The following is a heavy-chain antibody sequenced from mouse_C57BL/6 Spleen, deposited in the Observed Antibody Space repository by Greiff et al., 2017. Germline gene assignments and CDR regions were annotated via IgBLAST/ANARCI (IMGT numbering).Heavy chain of an antibody. V-gene: IGHV1-69*01. J-gene: IGHJ1*03. Sequence: QVQLQQSGAELVMPGASVKLSCKASGYTFTSYWMHWVKQRPGQGLEWIGEIDPSDSYTNYNQKFKGKSTLTVDKSSSTAYMQLSSLTSEDSAVYYCARRGGNYWYFDVWGTGTTVTVSS. D-gene: IGHD1-1*02. CDR3: ARRGGNYWYFDV. CDR2: IDPSDSYT. CDR1: GYTFTSYW.